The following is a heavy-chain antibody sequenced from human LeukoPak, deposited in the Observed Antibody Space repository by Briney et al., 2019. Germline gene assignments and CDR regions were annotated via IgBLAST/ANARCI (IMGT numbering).Heavy chain of an antibody. D-gene: IGHD4-17*01. J-gene: IGHJ4*02. V-gene: IGHV4-31*03. CDR1: GGSISSGGYY. CDR2: IYYSGTA. Sequence: PSETLSLTCTVSGGSISSGGYYWSWVRQHPEKGLEWIGYIYYSGTAYYNLSLKSRVTMSVDTSKNQFSPKLDSVTAADTAVYYCARFSNDHGVKFDYWGQGTLVTVSS. CDR3: ARFSNDHGVKFDY.